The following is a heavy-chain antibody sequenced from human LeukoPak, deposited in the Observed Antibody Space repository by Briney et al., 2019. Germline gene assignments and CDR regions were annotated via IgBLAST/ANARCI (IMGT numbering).Heavy chain of an antibody. D-gene: IGHD3-3*01. CDR3: ARDLLSWDFWSGYTFDY. J-gene: IGHJ4*02. V-gene: IGHV1-69*04. CDR2: IIPILGIA. Sequence: ASVKVSCKASGGTFISYAISWVRQARGQGLEWMGRIIPILGIANYAQKFQGRVTITADKSTSTAYMELSSLRSEDTAVYYCARDLLSWDFWSGYTFDYWGQGTLVTVSS. CDR1: GGTFISYA.